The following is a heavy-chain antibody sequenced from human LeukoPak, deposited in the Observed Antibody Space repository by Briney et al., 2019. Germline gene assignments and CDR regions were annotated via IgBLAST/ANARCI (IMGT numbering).Heavy chain of an antibody. Sequence: SETLSLTCTVSGASISSHYWSWIRQPPGKGLDWIGDIYFSGSTNYNPSLKSRVTISVDTSKNQFSLKLSSVTAADTAVYYCARTSWLQSSFYFEDWGQGALVTVSS. CDR2: IYFSGST. D-gene: IGHD5-24*01. J-gene: IGHJ4*02. CDR3: ARTSWLQSSFYFED. V-gene: IGHV4-59*08. CDR1: GASISSHY.